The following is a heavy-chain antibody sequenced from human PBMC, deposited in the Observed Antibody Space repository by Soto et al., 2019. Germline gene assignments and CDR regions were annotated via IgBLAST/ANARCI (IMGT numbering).Heavy chain of an antibody. J-gene: IGHJ4*02. V-gene: IGHV4-30-4*01. D-gene: IGHD1-1*01. CDR2: IYYSGST. Sequence: PSETLSLTCTVSGGSISSGDYYWSWIRQPPGKGLEWIGYIYYSGSTYYNQSLKSRVTISVDTSKNQFSLKLSSVTGADTAVYYCARENWKHGDHWGQGTLVTVSS. CDR1: GGSISSGDYY. CDR3: ARENWKHGDH.